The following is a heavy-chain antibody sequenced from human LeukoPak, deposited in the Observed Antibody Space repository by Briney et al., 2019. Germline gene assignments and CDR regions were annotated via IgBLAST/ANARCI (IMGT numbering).Heavy chain of an antibody. CDR1: GFTFSSYW. CDR2: IKQDGSEK. D-gene: IGHD3-16*02. CDR3: ASDKSSPHYFDY. J-gene: IGHJ4*02. Sequence: PGGSLRLSCAASGFTFSSYWMSWVRQAPGKGLEWVANIKQDGSEKYYVDSVKGRFTISRDNAKNSLYLQMNSLRDEDTAVYYCASDKSSPHYFDYWGQGTLVTVSS. V-gene: IGHV3-7*04.